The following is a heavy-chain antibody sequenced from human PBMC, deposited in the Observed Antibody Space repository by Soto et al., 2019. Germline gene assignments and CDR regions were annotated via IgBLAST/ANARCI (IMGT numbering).Heavy chain of an antibody. CDR1: GGSFSGYY. CDR3: ARVRAYYDFWSGYYFDY. V-gene: IGHV4-34*01. CDR2: INHSGST. J-gene: IGHJ4*02. Sequence: SETLSLTCAVYGGSFSGYYWSWIRQPPGKGLEWIGEINHSGSTNYNPSLKSRVTISVDTSKNQFSLKLSSVTAADTAVYYCARVRAYYDFWSGYYFDYWGQGTLVT. D-gene: IGHD3-3*01.